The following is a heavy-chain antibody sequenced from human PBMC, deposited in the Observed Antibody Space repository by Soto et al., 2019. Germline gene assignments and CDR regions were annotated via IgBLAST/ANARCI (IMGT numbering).Heavy chain of an antibody. Sequence: GGSLRLSCAASGFTFNIYAMTWVRQAPGKGLEWVSTTGATGRTTYYADSVKGRFTVTRDNSKNTLDLQMSNLRAEDTAVYYCATVHNTSRSFDYWGQGTLVTVSS. CDR1: GFTFNIYA. CDR3: ATVHNTSRSFDY. D-gene: IGHD1-20*01. V-gene: IGHV3-23*01. CDR2: TGATGRTT. J-gene: IGHJ4*02.